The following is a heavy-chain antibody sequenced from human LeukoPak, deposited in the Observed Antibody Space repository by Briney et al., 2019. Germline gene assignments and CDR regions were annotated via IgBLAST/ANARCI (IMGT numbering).Heavy chain of an antibody. V-gene: IGHV1-2*02. J-gene: IGHJ4*02. CDR1: GYAFIGYY. D-gene: IGHD2-2*01. Sequence: AAARVSSEPPGYAFIGYYVHWVRQAPGQGLEWMGWINPQSGGTMYAQKFQGRVTMTRDTSINTAYMDLSRLTSGDRAVYYCARGSCSSTTCHDFDYWGQGTLVTVSS. CDR3: ARGSCSSTTCHDFDY. CDR2: INPQSGGT.